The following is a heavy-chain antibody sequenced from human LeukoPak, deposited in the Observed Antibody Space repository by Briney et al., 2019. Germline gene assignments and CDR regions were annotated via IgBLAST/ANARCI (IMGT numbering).Heavy chain of an antibody. J-gene: IGHJ4*02. CDR3: ASAGYTSSFDY. D-gene: IGHD6-13*01. CDR2: IYPSDSDT. Sequence: GESLKISCQGSGYSFANYWIGWVRQMPGKGLDWMGIIYPSDSDTRYSPSFQGQVTISADKSISTAYLQWSSLKASDTAIYYCASAGYTSSFDYWGQGTLVTVSS. CDR1: GYSFANYW. V-gene: IGHV5-51*01.